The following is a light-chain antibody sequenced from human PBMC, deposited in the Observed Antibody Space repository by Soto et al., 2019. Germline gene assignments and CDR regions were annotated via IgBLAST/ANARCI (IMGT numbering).Light chain of an antibody. Sequence: QSVLTQPASASGSPGQSITISCTGTSSDVGGYNYVSWYQQHPGKAPKLMIYDVSNRPSGVSNRFSGSKSGNTASLTISGLQAEDEADYYCSSYTSSSTLGVVFGGGTKVTVL. CDR2: DVS. CDR1: SSDVGGYNY. V-gene: IGLV2-14*01. J-gene: IGLJ2*01. CDR3: SSYTSSSTLGVV.